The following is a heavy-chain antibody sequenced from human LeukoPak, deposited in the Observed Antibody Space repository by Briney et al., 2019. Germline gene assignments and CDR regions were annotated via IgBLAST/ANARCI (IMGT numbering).Heavy chain of an antibody. CDR3: ARAVCSSTSCYGPNYYYYYYMDV. Sequence: SETLTLTCTVSGGSISSSSYYWGWIRQPPGKGLEWIGSIYYSGSTYYNPSLKSRVTISVDTSKNQFSLKLSSVTAADTAVYYCARAVCSSTSCYGPNYYYYYYMDVWGKGTTVTISS. CDR2: IYYSGST. CDR1: GGSISSSSYY. D-gene: IGHD2-2*01. V-gene: IGHV4-39*01. J-gene: IGHJ6*03.